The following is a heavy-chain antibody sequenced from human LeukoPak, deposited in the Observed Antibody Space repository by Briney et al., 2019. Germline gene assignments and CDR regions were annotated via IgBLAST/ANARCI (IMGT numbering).Heavy chain of an antibody. CDR1: GYTFNAYY. J-gene: IGHJ1*01. CDR2: INPDSGDT. V-gene: IGHV1-2*02. D-gene: IGHD3-22*01. Sequence: GASVKVSCKTSGYTFNAYYMHWVRQAPGQGLEWMGWINPDSGDTNYAQRFQGRATMTRDTSISTAYMEKRRLTSDDTAVYYCARGSYDSSDFEYFQHWGQGTLVTVSS. CDR3: ARGSYDSSDFEYFQH.